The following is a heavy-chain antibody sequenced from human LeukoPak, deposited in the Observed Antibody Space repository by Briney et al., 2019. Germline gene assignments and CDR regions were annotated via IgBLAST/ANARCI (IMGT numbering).Heavy chain of an antibody. Sequence: GGSLRLSCAASGFTFGSYAMNWVRQAPGKGLEWVGRVKSQTDGGTTDYAAPVKGRFTISRDDSKNTLYLQMNSLRAEDTAVYYCAKESTVVVEDDNWGYFDHWGQGTLVTVSS. D-gene: IGHD2-15*01. CDR1: GFTFGSYA. CDR2: VKSQTDGGTT. CDR3: AKESTVVVEDDNWGYFDH. J-gene: IGHJ4*02. V-gene: IGHV3-15*01.